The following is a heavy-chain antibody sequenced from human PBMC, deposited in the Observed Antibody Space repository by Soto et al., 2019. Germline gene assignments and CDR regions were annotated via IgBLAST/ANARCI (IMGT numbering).Heavy chain of an antibody. V-gene: IGHV1-58*01. CDR3: ASDIPPGIAVACIGY. J-gene: IGHJ4*02. Sequence: SVKVSCKASGFTFTSSAVQWVRQARGQRLEWIGWIVVGSGNTNYAQKFQERVTITRDMSTSTAYMELSSLRSEDTAVYYCASDIPPGIAVACIGYWCQGTLVTVSS. CDR1: GFTFTSSA. D-gene: IGHD6-19*01. CDR2: IVVGSGNT.